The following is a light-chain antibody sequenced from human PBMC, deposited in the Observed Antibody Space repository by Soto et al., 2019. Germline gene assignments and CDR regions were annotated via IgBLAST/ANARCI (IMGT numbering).Light chain of an antibody. CDR2: EDN. J-gene: IGLJ2*01. Sequence: NFMLTQPHSVSESPGKTVTISCTRSSGSIASNYVQCYQQRPGSAPTTVIYEDNQRPSGVPDRFSGSIDSSSNSASLTIAGLKTEDEADYCCQSYDSSNVVFGGGTKLTVL. V-gene: IGLV6-57*04. CDR1: SGSIASNY. CDR3: QSYDSSNVV.